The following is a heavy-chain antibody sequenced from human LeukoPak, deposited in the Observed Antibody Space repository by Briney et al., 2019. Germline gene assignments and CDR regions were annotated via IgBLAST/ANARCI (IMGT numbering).Heavy chain of an antibody. D-gene: IGHD6-19*01. CDR3: ARGAWSSSGYTALYYFDY. CDR2: MNPNSANA. CDR1: GYSFTIYD. Sequence: ASVKVSFKASGYSFTIYDINWVRQATGQGLEWMGWMNPNSANAGYSQKFQDRVTMTRSTSISTAYMELSSLRSEDTAVYYCARGAWSSSGYTALYYFDYWGQGTLVTVSS. J-gene: IGHJ4*02. V-gene: IGHV1-8*01.